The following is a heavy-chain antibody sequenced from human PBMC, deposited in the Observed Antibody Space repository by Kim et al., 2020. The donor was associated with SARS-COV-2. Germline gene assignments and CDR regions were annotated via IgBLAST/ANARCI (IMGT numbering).Heavy chain of an antibody. D-gene: IGHD2-21*02. CDR2: IGTAGDT. CDR1: GFTFSSYD. CDR3: ARGREVTPGRYYYYYYGMDV. J-gene: IGHJ6*02. V-gene: IGHV3-13*01. Sequence: GGSLRLSCAASGFTFSSYDMHWVRQATGKGLEWVSAIGTAGDTYYPGSVKGRFTISRENAKNSLYLQMNSLRAGDTAVYYCARGREVTPGRYYYYYYGMDVWGQGTTVTVSS.